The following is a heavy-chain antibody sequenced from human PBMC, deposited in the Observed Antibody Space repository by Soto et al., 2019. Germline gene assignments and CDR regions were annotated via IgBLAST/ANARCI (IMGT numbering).Heavy chain of an antibody. CDR3: ARDGGTYYDILTGYYRARYLYYGMDV. J-gene: IGHJ6*02. CDR1: GYTFTSYY. Sequence: ASVKVSCKASGYTFTSYYMHWVRQAPGQGLEWMGIINPSGGSTSYAQKFQGRVTMTRDTSTSTVYMELSSLRSEDTAVYYCARDGGTYYDILTGYYRARYLYYGMDVWGQGTTVTAP. V-gene: IGHV1-46*03. CDR2: INPSGGST. D-gene: IGHD3-9*01.